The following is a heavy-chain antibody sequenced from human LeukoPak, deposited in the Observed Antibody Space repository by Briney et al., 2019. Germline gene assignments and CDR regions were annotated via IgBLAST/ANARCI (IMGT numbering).Heavy chain of an antibody. D-gene: IGHD3-10*01. CDR1: GYSFTSYW. Sequence: GESLKISCKGSGYSFTSYWIGWVRQMPGKGLEWMGIIYPGDSDTRYSPSFQGQVTISADKSISTAYLQWSSLKASDTAMYYCARLPMVRDYYYYGMDAWGQGTTVTVSS. CDR3: ARLPMVRDYYYYGMDA. V-gene: IGHV5-51*01. J-gene: IGHJ6*02. CDR2: IYPGDSDT.